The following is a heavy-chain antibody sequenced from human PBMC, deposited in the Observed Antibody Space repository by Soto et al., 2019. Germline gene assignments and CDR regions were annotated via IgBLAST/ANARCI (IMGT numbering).Heavy chain of an antibody. CDR1: GLTFSNVW. Sequence: PGGSLRLSCAASGLTFSNVWMSWVRQAPGKGLEWVGRIKSKADGGTADYAAPVKGRFTISRDDSENTLYLQMNSLKSEDTAVYYCTTDIVVAGDFDYWGQGTLVTVSS. CDR3: TTDIVVAGDFDY. D-gene: IGHD6-19*01. J-gene: IGHJ4*02. V-gene: IGHV3-15*01. CDR2: IKSKADGGTA.